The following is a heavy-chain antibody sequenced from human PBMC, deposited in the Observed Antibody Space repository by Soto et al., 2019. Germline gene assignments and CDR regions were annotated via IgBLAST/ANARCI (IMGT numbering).Heavy chain of an antibody. Sequence: SETLSLTCAVYGGSFSGYYWSWIRQPPGKGLEWIGEINHSGSTNYNPSLKSRVTISVDTSKNQFSLKLSSVTAADTAVYYCARSPPVVAANLRVNFDYWGQGTLVTVSS. D-gene: IGHD2-15*01. V-gene: IGHV4-34*01. CDR2: INHSGST. J-gene: IGHJ4*02. CDR3: ARSPPVVAANLRVNFDY. CDR1: GGSFSGYY.